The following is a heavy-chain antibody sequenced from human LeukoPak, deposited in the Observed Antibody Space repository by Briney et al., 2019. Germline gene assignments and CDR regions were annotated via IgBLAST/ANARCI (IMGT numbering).Heavy chain of an antibody. Sequence: SETLSLTCTVSGGFISGHYWSWIRQPAGKGLEWIGRIYTSGSTNYNPSLKSRVTMSVDTSKNQFSLKLSSVTAADTAIYYCAGNFYGSGSYYRFDYWGQGTLVTVSS. D-gene: IGHD3-10*01. J-gene: IGHJ4*02. CDR2: IYTSGST. CDR3: AGNFYGSGSYYRFDY. V-gene: IGHV4-4*07. CDR1: GGFISGHY.